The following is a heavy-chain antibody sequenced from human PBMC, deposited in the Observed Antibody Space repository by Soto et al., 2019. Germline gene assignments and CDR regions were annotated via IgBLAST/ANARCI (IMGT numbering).Heavy chain of an antibody. V-gene: IGHV3-11*06. CDR2: ISGSSIYT. Sequence: LRLSCAASGFTFSDYYMSWIRQAPGKGLEWVSYISGSSIYTNYAGSVKGRFTVSRDNAKNSLYLQMSSLRAEDTAVYYCARDRGVGQPAGWFDPWGQGTLVTVSS. J-gene: IGHJ5*02. D-gene: IGHD3-10*01. CDR3: ARDRGVGQPAGWFDP. CDR1: GFTFSDYY.